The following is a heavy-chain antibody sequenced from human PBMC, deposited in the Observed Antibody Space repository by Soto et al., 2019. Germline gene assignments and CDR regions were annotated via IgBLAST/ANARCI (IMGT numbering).Heavy chain of an antibody. D-gene: IGHD3-10*01. Sequence: QITLKESGPTLVKPTQTLTLTCTFSGFSLSTSGVGVGWIRQPPGKALEWLALIYWDDDKRYSPSLKSRLTIPKDPPKHQLVLTLTNMAPVDTAPYYCAHSREGVIDYWGQGTLVTVSS. CDR2: IYWDDDK. J-gene: IGHJ4*02. V-gene: IGHV2-5*02. CDR1: GFSLSTSGVG. CDR3: AHSREGVIDY.